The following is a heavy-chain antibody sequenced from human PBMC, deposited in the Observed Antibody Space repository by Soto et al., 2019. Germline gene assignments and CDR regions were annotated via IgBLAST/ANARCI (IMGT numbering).Heavy chain of an antibody. D-gene: IGHD3-9*01. CDR2: IYYSGST. J-gene: IGHJ5*02. CDR3: AREERYFDWLPNWFDP. V-gene: IGHV4-31*03. CDR1: GGSISSGSYF. Sequence: QVQLQESGPGLVKPSQTLSLTCTVSGGSISSGSYFWSWIRQHPGKGLEWIGYIYYSGSTYYNPSLKSRLTISXXTXKXXFSLKLSSVTAADTAVYYCAREERYFDWLPNWFDPWGQGTLVTVSS.